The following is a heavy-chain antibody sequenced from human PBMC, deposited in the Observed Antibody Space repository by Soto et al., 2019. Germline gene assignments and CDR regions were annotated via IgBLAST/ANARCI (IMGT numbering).Heavy chain of an antibody. CDR2: INPSGGST. J-gene: IGHJ3*02. D-gene: IGHD2-21*01. V-gene: IGHV1-46*01. CDR3: ARDLGEEAFDI. Sequence: ASVKVSCKASGYTFTSYYIHWVRQAPGQGLEWMGIINPSGGSTSYARKFRGRVTMTRDTSTSTVYMELSSLRSEDTAVYYCARDLGEEAFDIWGQGTMVTVSS. CDR1: GYTFTSYY.